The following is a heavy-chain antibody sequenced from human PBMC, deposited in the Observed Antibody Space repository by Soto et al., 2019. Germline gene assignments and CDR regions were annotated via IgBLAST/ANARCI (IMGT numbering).Heavy chain of an antibody. V-gene: IGHV5-10-1*01. CDR1: GYSFTIYW. J-gene: IGHJ5*02. D-gene: IGHD2-21*02. CDR2: IDPSDSYT. Sequence: GESLKISCDGSGYSFTIYWISLVLQMPGKGLEWMWRIDPSDSYTNYSPSFQGHVTISADKSISTAYLQWSSLKASDTAMYYCARHPYVVVTAKNWFDPWGQGTLVTVSS. CDR3: ARHPYVVVTAKNWFDP.